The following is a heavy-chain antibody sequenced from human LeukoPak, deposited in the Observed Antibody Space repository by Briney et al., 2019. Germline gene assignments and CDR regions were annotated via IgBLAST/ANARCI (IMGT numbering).Heavy chain of an antibody. J-gene: IGHJ6*02. CDR1: GFTFSDYY. CDR3: ATYYDFWSGYYGGNGMDV. V-gene: IGHV3-11*01. Sequence: GGSLRLSCAASGFTFSDYYMSWIRQAPGKGLEWVSYISSSGSTIYYADSVKGRFTISRDNAKNSLYLQMNSLRAEDTAVYYCATYYDFWSGYYGGNGMDVWGQGTTVTVPS. CDR2: ISSSGSTI. D-gene: IGHD3-3*01.